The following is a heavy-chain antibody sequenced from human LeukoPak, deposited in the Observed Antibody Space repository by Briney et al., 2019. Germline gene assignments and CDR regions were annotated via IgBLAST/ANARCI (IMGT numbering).Heavy chain of an antibody. D-gene: IGHD3-22*01. J-gene: IGHJ6*02. CDR3: ARGHYDNPGMDV. V-gene: IGHV4-34*01. CDR1: GGSFSGYY. CDR2: INHSGST. Sequence: SETLSLTCAVYGGSFSGYYWSWIRQPPGKGLEWIGEINHSGSTNYNPSLKSRVTVSVDTSKNQFSLKLSSVTAADTAVYYCARGHYDNPGMDVWGQGTTVTVSS.